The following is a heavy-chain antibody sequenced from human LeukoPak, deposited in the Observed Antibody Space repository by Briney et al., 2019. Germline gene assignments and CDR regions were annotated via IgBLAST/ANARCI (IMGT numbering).Heavy chain of an antibody. Sequence: SETLSLTCAVYGGSFSGYYWSWIRQPPGKGLEWIGEINHSGSTNYNPSLKSRVTISVDTSKNQFSLKLSSVTAADTAVYYCARGVSYSYGSSHFDYWGQGTLVTVSS. V-gene: IGHV4-34*01. CDR3: ARGVSYSYGSSHFDY. D-gene: IGHD5-18*01. CDR2: INHSGST. CDR1: GGSFSGYY. J-gene: IGHJ4*02.